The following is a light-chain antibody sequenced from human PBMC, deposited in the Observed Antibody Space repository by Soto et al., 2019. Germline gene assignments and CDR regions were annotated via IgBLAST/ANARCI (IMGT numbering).Light chain of an antibody. CDR3: QQFGNSPWT. J-gene: IGKJ1*01. V-gene: IGKV3-20*01. CDR1: QSVSSSY. CDR2: GAS. Sequence: EIVLTQSPGTLSLSPEERATLSCRASQSVSSSYLAWYQQKPGQAPSLLIYGASRRATGIPDRFSGSGSGTDFTLTISRLEPEDFAMYYCQQFGNSPWTFGQGTKVEIK.